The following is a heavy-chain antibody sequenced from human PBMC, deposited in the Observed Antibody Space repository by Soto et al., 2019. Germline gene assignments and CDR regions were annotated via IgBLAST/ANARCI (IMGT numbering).Heavy chain of an antibody. J-gene: IGHJ5*02. CDR2: ISYDGSHK. CDR3: AKDSGEPHDRPLYNWFDP. CDR1: GFTFSNYG. Sequence: QVQLVESGGGVVQPGRSLRLSCEAYGFTFSNYGFHWVRQAPGKGLEWVAVISYDGSHKYYTDSVKGRFTISRDNSKNTVSLQMNNLRPDDTAVYYCAKDSGEPHDRPLYNWFDPWGRGTLVTVSS. V-gene: IGHV3-30*18. D-gene: IGHD3-10*01.